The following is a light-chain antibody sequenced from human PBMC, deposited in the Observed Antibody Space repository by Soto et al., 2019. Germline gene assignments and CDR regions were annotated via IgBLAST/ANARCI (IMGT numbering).Light chain of an antibody. CDR3: QSYDGSLSGSVV. CDR2: DNS. CDR1: SSNIGAGYE. J-gene: IGLJ2*01. Sequence: QSVLTQPPSVSGAPGQRVTISCTGSSSNIGAGYEVHWYQQLPGTAPKLLIYDNSNRPSGVPDRFSGSKSGTSASLAITGLQAEDEADYYCQSYDGSLSGSVVFGGGTKLTVL. V-gene: IGLV1-40*01.